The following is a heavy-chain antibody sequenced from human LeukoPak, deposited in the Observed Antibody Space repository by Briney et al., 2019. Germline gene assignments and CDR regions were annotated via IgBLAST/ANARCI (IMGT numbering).Heavy chain of an antibody. J-gene: IGHJ4*02. Sequence: KPSETLSLTCTVSGASISSYYWSWIRQPPGKGLEWIGYIFHSGSTNYNPSLKSRVTISVDTSKNQLSPKLSSVTAADTAVYYCARGAPGGNDYGDYWGQGTLVTVSS. CDR3: ARGAPGGNDYGDY. CDR1: GASISSYY. CDR2: IFHSGST. V-gene: IGHV4-59*01.